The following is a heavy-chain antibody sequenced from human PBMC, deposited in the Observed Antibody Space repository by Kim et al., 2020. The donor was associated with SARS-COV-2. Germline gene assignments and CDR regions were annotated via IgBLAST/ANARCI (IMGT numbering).Heavy chain of an antibody. CDR3: AKLESGYDLGDY. CDR1: GFTFSSYS. Sequence: GGSLRLSCAASGFTFSSYSMNWVRQAPGKGLEWVSSISSSSSYIYYADSVKGRFTISRDNAKNSLYLQMNSLRAEDTAVYYCAKLESGYDLGDYWGQGTLVTVSS. CDR2: ISSSSSYI. V-gene: IGHV3-21*01. D-gene: IGHD5-12*01. J-gene: IGHJ4*02.